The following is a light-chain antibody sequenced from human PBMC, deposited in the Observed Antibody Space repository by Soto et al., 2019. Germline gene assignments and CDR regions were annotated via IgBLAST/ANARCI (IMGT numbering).Light chain of an antibody. Sequence: QPVLTQSPSASASLGASVRLTCTLSSGHSTHAIAWHQQQPDKGPRFLMNLNNDGSHIKGDGIPDHFSGSSSGAERYLTISSLQSEDEADYYCQTWGTGTVVFGGGTKLTVL. V-gene: IGLV4-69*01. CDR1: SGHSTHA. J-gene: IGLJ2*01. CDR2: LNNDGSH. CDR3: QTWGTGTVV.